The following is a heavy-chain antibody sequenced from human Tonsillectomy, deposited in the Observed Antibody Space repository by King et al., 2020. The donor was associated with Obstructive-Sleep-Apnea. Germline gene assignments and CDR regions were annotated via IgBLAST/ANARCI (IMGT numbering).Heavy chain of an antibody. V-gene: IGHV1-2*02. CDR1: GYTFTGYY. J-gene: IGHJ6*02. CDR2: VNPNSGGT. D-gene: IGHD6-19*01. Sequence: QLVQSGAEVKKPGASVKVSCKASGYTFTGYYIHWVRQAPGQGLEWMGWVNPNSGGTNYAQKFQGRGTMTRDTSISTAYMELSRLRSDDTAVYYCARGHLYSSGWDYYYYYGMDVWGQGTTVTVSS. CDR3: ARGHLYSSGWDYYYYYGMDV.